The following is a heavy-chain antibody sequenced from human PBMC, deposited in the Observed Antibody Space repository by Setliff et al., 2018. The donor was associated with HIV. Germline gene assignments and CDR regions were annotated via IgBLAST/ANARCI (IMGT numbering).Heavy chain of an antibody. Sequence: ASVKVSCKASGYMFSGFHMHWVRQAAGQGLEWMGRINPNSGGTNYAQKFQGRVTMTRDTPINTAYMELSGLRSDDTAVYYCARQLSNSLESWGQGTLVTVSS. CDR1: GYMFSGFH. CDR2: INPNSGGT. J-gene: IGHJ4*02. CDR3: ARQLSNSLES. D-gene: IGHD1-1*01. V-gene: IGHV1-2*06.